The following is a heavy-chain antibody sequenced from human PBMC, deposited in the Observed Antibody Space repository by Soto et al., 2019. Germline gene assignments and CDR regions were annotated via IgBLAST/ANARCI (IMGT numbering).Heavy chain of an antibody. Sequence: QLQLQESGPGLVKPSETLSLTCTVSGGSISSSSYYWGWIRQPPGKGLEWIGSIYYSGSTYYNPSLKSRVTISVDTSKNQFSLKLSSVTAADTAVYYCAREVGNVVVPAATTVTVQEGWGQGTLVTVSS. CDR3: AREVGNVVVPAATTVTVQEG. J-gene: IGHJ4*02. CDR2: IYYSGST. CDR1: GGSISSSSYY. V-gene: IGHV4-39*02. D-gene: IGHD2-2*01.